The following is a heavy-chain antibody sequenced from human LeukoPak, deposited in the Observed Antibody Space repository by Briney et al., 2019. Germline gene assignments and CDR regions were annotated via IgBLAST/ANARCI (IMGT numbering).Heavy chain of an antibody. CDR1: GFTFSSYG. CDR3: ARKDYDFWSGYAYGMDV. J-gene: IGHJ6*02. CDR2: IWYDGSNK. V-gene: IGHV3-33*01. Sequence: GGSLRLSCAASGFTFSSYGMPWVRQAPGKGLEWVAVIWYDGSNKYYADSVKGRFTISRDNSKNTLYLQMNSLRAEDTAVYYCARKDYDFWSGYAYGMDVWGQGTTVTVSS. D-gene: IGHD3-3*01.